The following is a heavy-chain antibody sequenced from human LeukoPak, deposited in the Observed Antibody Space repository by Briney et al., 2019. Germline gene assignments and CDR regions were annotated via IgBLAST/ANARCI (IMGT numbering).Heavy chain of an antibody. Sequence: PSETLSLTCTVSGYSISSGYYWGWIRQPPGKGLEWIGSIYHSGSTYYNPSLKSRVTISVDTSKNQFSLKLSSVTAADTAVYYCARAAPGVGATSLSWFDPWGQGTLVTVSS. D-gene: IGHD1-26*01. V-gene: IGHV4-38-2*02. CDR1: GYSISSGYY. CDR2: IYHSGST. J-gene: IGHJ5*02. CDR3: ARAAPGVGATSLSWFDP.